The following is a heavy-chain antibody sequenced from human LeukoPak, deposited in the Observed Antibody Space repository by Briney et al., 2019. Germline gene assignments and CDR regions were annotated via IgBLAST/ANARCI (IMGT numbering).Heavy chain of an antibody. J-gene: IGHJ6*03. Sequence: SETLSLTCTVSGGSISSYYWSWIRQPPGKGLEWIGYIYYSGSTNYNPSLKSRVTISVDTSKNQFSLKLSSVTAVDTAVYYCARVGWDNYYYYYMDVWGKGTTVTVSS. CDR3: ARVGWDNYYYYYMDV. CDR2: IYYSGST. CDR1: GGSISSYY. D-gene: IGHD6-19*01. V-gene: IGHV4-59*01.